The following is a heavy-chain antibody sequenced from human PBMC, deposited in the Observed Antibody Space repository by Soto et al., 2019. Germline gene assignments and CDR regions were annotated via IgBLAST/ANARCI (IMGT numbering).Heavy chain of an antibody. CDR1: GYTFTGYY. V-gene: IGHV1-18*04. Sequence: ASVKVSCKASGYTFTGYYMHWVRQAPGQGLEWMGWISAYNGNTNYAQKLQGRVTMTTDTSTSTAYMELRSLRSDDTAVYYCARGPYYYGSGSYYNQGYFDYWG. J-gene: IGHJ4*01. CDR2: ISAYNGNT. D-gene: IGHD3-10*01. CDR3: ARGPYYYGSGSYYNQGYFDY.